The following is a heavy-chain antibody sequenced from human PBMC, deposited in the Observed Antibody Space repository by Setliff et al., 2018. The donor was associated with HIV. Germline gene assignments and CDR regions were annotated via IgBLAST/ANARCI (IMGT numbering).Heavy chain of an antibody. V-gene: IGHV4-39*07. J-gene: IGHJ4*02. CDR3: ARGTLYYDYVWGTPFPFDY. D-gene: IGHD3-16*01. Sequence: PSETLSLTCTVSGGSISDRRYYWGWIRQSPEKGLEWIGSIYYSGSTFYNPSLESRVTISVDTPKNQFSLKLNSVIAADTAVYYCARGTLYYDYVWGTPFPFDYWGQGTLVTVSS. CDR2: IYYSGST. CDR1: GGSISDRRYY.